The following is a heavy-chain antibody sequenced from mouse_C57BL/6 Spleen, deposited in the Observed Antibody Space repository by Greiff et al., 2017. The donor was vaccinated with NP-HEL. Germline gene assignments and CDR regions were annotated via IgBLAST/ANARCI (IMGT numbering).Heavy chain of an antibody. CDR2: IYPGSGNT. J-gene: IGHJ2*01. V-gene: IGHV1-76*01. Sequence: QVQLQQSGAELVRPGASVKLSCKASGYTFTDYYINWVKQRPGQGLEWIARIYPGSGNTYYNEKFKGKATLTAEKSSSTAYMQLSSLTSEDSAVYFCARRSNVDYFDYWGQGTTLTVSS. D-gene: IGHD2-5*01. CDR1: GYTFTDYY. CDR3: ARRSNVDYFDY.